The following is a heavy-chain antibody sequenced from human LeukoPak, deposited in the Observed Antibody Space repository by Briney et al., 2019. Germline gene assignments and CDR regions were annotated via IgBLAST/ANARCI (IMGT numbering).Heavy chain of an antibody. D-gene: IGHD3-16*01. CDR3: AREDYDYVWGSYSQRRWFDP. V-gene: IGHV4-4*07. CDR1: GGSISSYY. CDR2: IYITGSGST. Sequence: SETLSLTCTVSGGSISSYYWSWIRQPAGKGLEWIGRIYITGSGSTNYNPSLKSRVTMSVDTSRNQFSLKLSSVTAADTAVYYCAREDYDYVWGSYSQRRWFDPWGQGTLVTVSS. J-gene: IGHJ5*02.